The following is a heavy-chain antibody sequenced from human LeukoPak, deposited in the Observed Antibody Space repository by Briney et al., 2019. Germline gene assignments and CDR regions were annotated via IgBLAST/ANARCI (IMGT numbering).Heavy chain of an antibody. V-gene: IGHV4-61*02. CDR2: IYTSGST. CDR1: GGSISSGSYY. J-gene: IGHJ6*03. Sequence: PSETLSLTCTVSGGSISSGSYYWSWIRQPAGKGLEWIGRIYTSGSTNYNPSLKSRVTISVDTSRNQFSLQLSSVTAADTAVYYCAGESNPGIAARPGYYYYYMDVWGKGTTVTVSS. CDR3: AGESNPGIAARPGYYYYYMDV. D-gene: IGHD6-6*01.